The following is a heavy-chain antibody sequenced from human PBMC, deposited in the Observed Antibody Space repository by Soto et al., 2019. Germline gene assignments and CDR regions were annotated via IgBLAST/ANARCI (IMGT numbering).Heavy chain of an antibody. V-gene: IGHV1-2*02. J-gene: IGHJ4*02. CDR3: ARDLAKGGGSAGFDY. Sequence: QVQLVQSGAEVTKPGASVNVSCKASGYTFTVYYMHWVRQAPGQGLAWLGWINPKGGGTMYPQKVQGRVTMTWDTSISTANLALARLGSDDTAVYYCARDLAKGGGSAGFDYWGQGTLVTVSS. D-gene: IGHD1-26*01. CDR1: GYTFTVYY. CDR2: INPKGGGT.